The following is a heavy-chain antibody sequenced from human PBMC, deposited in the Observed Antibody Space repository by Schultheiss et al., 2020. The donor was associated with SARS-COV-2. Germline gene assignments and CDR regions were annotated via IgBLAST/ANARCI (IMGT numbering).Heavy chain of an antibody. J-gene: IGHJ6*02. V-gene: IGHV4-59*01. CDR3: ARSPYSSSWLDV. CDR2: IYYSGST. Sequence: SQTLSLTCTVSGGSISSYYWSWIRQPPGKGLEWIGYIYYSGSTNYNPSLKSRVTISVDTSKNQFSLKLSSVTAADTAVYYCARSPYSSSWLDVWGQGTKVTVSS. D-gene: IGHD6-13*01. CDR1: GGSISSYY.